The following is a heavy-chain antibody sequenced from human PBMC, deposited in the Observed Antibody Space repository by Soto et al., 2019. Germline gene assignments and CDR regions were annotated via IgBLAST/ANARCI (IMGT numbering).Heavy chain of an antibody. CDR1: GFTFSAYD. D-gene: IGHD2-21*02. V-gene: IGHV3-23*01. Sequence: EVQLLEFGGGLVHPGWSLRLSCAASGFTFSAYDMSWVRQAPGKGLEWVSAISGSGGSTYYADSVKGRFTISRDNSKNTLFLQMNSLRAEDTAVYYCARGRLTYWGQGTLVTVSS. CDR3: ARGRLTY. CDR2: ISGSGGST. J-gene: IGHJ4*02.